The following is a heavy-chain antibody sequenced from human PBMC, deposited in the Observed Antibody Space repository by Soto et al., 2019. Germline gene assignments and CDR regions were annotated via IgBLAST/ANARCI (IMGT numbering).Heavy chain of an antibody. V-gene: IGHV3-23*01. Sequence: GGSLRLSCAASRFTFSSYAMSWVRQAPGKGLEWVSAISGSGVSTYYADSVKGRFTISRDNSKNTLYLQMNSLRAEDTAVYYCAKDPTVLSTGDAFDIWGQGTMVTVSS. J-gene: IGHJ3*02. CDR2: ISGSGVST. D-gene: IGHD2-2*01. CDR1: RFTFSSYA. CDR3: AKDPTVLSTGDAFDI.